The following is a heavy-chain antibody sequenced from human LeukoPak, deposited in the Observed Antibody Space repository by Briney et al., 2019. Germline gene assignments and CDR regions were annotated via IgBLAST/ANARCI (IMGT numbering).Heavy chain of an antibody. CDR2: ISSGGSTT. CDR1: GFTFSAYE. CDR3: ARRYCSSTSCTLDY. V-gene: IGHV3-48*03. J-gene: IGHJ4*02. Sequence: PGGSLRLSCAASGFTFSAYEMNWVRQAPGRGLEWVSYISSGGSTTYYADSVKGRLTISRDNAKNSLYLQMNNLRGDDTAVYYCARRYCSSTSCTLDYWSQGTQVTVSS. D-gene: IGHD2-2*01.